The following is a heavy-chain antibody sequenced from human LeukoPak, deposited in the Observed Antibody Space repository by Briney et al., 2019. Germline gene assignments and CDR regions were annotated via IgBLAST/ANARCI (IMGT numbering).Heavy chain of an antibody. CDR1: GFTFSSYA. CDR3: ARGIVVVPAAILYFDY. Sequence: GGSLRLSCAASGFTFSSYAMSWVRQAPGKGPEWLTNINEDGSVKHYVDSVKGRFTISRDNAKRSLYLQMNSLRAEDTAVYYCARGIVVVPAAILYFDYWGQGTLVTVSS. J-gene: IGHJ4*02. D-gene: IGHD2-2*01. CDR2: INEDGSVK. V-gene: IGHV3-7*04.